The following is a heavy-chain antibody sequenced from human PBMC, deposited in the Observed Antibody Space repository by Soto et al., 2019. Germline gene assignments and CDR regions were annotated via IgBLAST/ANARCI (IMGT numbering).Heavy chain of an antibody. J-gene: IGHJ4*02. V-gene: IGHV3-15*01. Sequence: GRSRRLSCAASGFTFTTSSMACVRQAPGKGLEWVGRFKSKSAGKTTDYADPVKGRFTISRDNSKDTLYLHMDRLKTGDTAVYYCSTGCPFSSSVFDYWGQGTLVTVSS. D-gene: IGHD6-19*01. CDR3: STGCPFSSSVFDY. CDR1: GFTFTTSS. CDR2: FKSKSAGKTT.